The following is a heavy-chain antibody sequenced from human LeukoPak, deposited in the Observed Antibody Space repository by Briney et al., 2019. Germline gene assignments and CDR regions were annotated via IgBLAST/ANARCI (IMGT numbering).Heavy chain of an antibody. D-gene: IGHD1-26*01. Sequence: ASVKVSCKASGYTFTGYYMHWVRQAPGQGLEWMGWINPNSGGTNYAQKFQGRVTMTRDTSISTAYMELSRLRSDDTAVYYCARVYGRSATSGSSPGYWGQGTLVTVSS. V-gene: IGHV1-2*02. CDR1: GYTFTGYY. CDR3: ARVYGRSATSGSSPGY. J-gene: IGHJ4*02. CDR2: INPNSGGT.